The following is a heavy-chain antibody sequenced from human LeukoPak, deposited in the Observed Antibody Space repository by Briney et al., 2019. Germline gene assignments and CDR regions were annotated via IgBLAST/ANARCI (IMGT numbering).Heavy chain of an antibody. J-gene: IGHJ6*04. CDR2: IFPGKSGT. CDR3: ARGIIGYFYNMDV. D-gene: IGHD2/OR15-2a*01. V-gene: IGHV5-51*01. CDR1: GYGFTTYW. Sequence: GVSRKISCRGAGYGFTTYWIAWVRQTPTKGLEWMATIFPGKSGTRYSPSFQGQVTISADSSISTAYLQWSSLKVSDTATYYCARGIIGYFYNMDVWGEGTTGIVSS.